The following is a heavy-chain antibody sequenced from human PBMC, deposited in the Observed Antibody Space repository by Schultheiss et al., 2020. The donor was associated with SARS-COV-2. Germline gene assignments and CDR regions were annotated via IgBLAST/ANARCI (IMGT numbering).Heavy chain of an antibody. V-gene: IGHV1-2*06. Sequence: ASVKVSCKASGYTFTGYYMHWVRQAPGQGLEWMGRINPNSGGTNYAQKFQGRVTMTRDTSISTAYMELSSLRSEDTAVYYCAREQFLEWSHPRPYGMDVWGQGTTVTVSS. CDR1: GYTFTGYY. CDR3: AREQFLEWSHPRPYGMDV. D-gene: IGHD3-3*01. J-gene: IGHJ6*02. CDR2: INPNSGGT.